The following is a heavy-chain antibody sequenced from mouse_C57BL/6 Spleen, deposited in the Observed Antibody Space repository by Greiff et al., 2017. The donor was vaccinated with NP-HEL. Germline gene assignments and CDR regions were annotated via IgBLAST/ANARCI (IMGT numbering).Heavy chain of an antibody. Sequence: EVQVVESGGGLVKPGGSLKLSCAASGFTFSDYGMHWVRQAPEKGLEWVAYISSGSSTIYYADTVKGRFTISRDNAKNTLFLQMTSLRSEDTAMYYCARKGYYGSTDFWYFDVWGTGTTVTVSS. CDR1: GFTFSDYG. CDR2: ISSGSSTI. D-gene: IGHD1-1*01. CDR3: ARKGYYGSTDFWYFDV. J-gene: IGHJ1*03. V-gene: IGHV5-17*01.